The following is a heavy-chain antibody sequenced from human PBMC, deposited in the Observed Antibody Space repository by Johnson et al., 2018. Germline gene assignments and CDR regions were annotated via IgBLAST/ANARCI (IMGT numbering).Heavy chain of an antibody. J-gene: IGHJ3*02. V-gene: IGHV3-30*03. CDR2: VSFDGSDE. D-gene: IGHD6-19*01. CDR3: ARGAVAENDALDI. Sequence: QVQLVESGGGAVQPGRSLRLSCAVSGFTFMNYGMHWVRQAPGKGLEWVAAVSFDGSDEYYAESVKGRFTVSRDNSKNTLYLQMNSLRAEDTAVYYCARGAVAENDALDIWGQGTMVTVSS. CDR1: GFTFMNYG.